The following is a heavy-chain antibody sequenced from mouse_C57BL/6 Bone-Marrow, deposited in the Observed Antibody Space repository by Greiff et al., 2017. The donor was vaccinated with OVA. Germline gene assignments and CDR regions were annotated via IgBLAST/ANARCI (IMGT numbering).Heavy chain of an antibody. D-gene: IGHD2-3*01. CDR1: GYAFSSSW. CDR2: LYPGDGDT. J-gene: IGHJ2*01. V-gene: IGHV1-82*01. CDR3: ARHEDGYYASYFDY. Sequence: VKLMESGPELVKPGASVKISCKASGYAFSSSWMNWVKQRPGKGLEWIGRLYPGDGDTNYNGKFKGKATLTADKSSSTAYMQLSSLTSVDSAVYFCARHEDGYYASYFDYWGQGTTLTVSS.